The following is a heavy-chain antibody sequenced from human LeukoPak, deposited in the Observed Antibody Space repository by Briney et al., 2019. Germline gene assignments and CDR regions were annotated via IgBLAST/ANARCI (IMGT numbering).Heavy chain of an antibody. CDR1: GGSFSGYY. V-gene: IGHV4-34*01. J-gene: IGHJ6*02. CDR3: AGRDVIFGLNYYYYGMDV. CDR2: INHSGST. D-gene: IGHD3/OR15-3a*01. Sequence: PSETLSLTCAVYGGSFSGYYWSWLRQPPGKGLEWIGEINHSGSTNYNPSLKSRVTISVDTSKNQFSLKLSSVTAADTAVYYCAGRDVIFGLNYYYYGMDVWGQGTTVTVSS.